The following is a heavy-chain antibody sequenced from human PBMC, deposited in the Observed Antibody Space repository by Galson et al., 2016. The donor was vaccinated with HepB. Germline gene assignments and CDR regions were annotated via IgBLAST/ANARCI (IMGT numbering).Heavy chain of an antibody. CDR2: ISGSGGVT. J-gene: IGHJ4*01. D-gene: IGHD3-10*01. CDR1: GFPFPTYG. V-gene: IGHV3-23*01. Sequence: SLRLSCAVSGFPFPTYGMSWVRQAPGKGLEWVATISGSGGVTYYADSVKGRFIVSNDNSKNTLYLHMNILRAEDPAIYYCARIHGSVRTDYWGHGTLVTVSS. CDR3: ARIHGSVRTDY.